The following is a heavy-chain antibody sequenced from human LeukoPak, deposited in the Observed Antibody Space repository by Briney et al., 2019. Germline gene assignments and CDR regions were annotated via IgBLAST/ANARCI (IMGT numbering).Heavy chain of an antibody. J-gene: IGHJ6*02. CDR2: IYYSGST. V-gene: IGHV4-31*03. D-gene: IGHD1-26*01. CDR3: ARSGIRNYYYGMDV. CDR1: GGSISSGGYY. Sequence: SQTLCLTCTVSGGSISSGGYYWSWIRQHPGKGLEWIGYIYYSGSTYYNPSLKSRVTISVDTSKNQFSLKLSSVTAADTAVYYCARSGIRNYYYGMDVWGQGTTVTVSS.